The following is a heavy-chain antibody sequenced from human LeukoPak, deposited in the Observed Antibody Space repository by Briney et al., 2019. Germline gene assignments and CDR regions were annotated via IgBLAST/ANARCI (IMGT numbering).Heavy chain of an antibody. Sequence: PGGSLRLSCAASGFTFSSYAMSWVRQAPGKGLEWVSAISGSGGSTYYAGSVKGRFTISRDNSKNTLYLQMNSLRAEDTAVYYCAKDRGAYSSSSKAAVVYWGQGTLVTVSS. CDR3: AKDRGAYSSSSKAAVVY. CDR2: ISGSGGST. D-gene: IGHD6-6*01. J-gene: IGHJ4*02. CDR1: GFTFSSYA. V-gene: IGHV3-23*01.